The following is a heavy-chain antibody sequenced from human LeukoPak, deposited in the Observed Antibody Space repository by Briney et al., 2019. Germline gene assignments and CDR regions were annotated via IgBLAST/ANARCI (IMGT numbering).Heavy chain of an antibody. J-gene: IGHJ5*02. Sequence: PSETLYLTCTVSGGSISTSSYYRGWIRQPPGKGLELIGTIYYSGSTYYNPSLKSRVTISVDTSKNQFSLKLSSVTAADTAVYYCARMPPGRFEPWGQGTLVTVSS. V-gene: IGHV4-39*01. CDR3: ARMPPGRFEP. CDR2: IYYSGST. CDR1: GGSISTSSYY. D-gene: IGHD2-2*01.